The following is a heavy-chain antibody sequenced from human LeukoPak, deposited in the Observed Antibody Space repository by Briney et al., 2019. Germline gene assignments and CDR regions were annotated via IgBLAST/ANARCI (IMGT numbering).Heavy chain of an antibody. V-gene: IGHV3-53*01. CDR2: IYSGGST. J-gene: IGHJ6*02. Sequence: PGGSLRLSCAASGFTVSSNYMSWVRQAPGKGLEWVSVIYSGGSTYYAGSVKGRFTISRDNSKNTLYLQMNSLRAEDTAVYYCAREWSRGGMDVWGQGTTVTVSS. D-gene: IGHD2-15*01. CDR1: GFTVSSNY. CDR3: AREWSRGGMDV.